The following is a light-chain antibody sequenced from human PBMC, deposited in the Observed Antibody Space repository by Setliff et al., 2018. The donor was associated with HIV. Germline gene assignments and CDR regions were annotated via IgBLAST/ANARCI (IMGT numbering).Light chain of an antibody. J-gene: IGLJ1*01. V-gene: IGLV2-8*01. Sequence: SALTQPPSASGSPGKSVTISCTGTSSDVGGYNYVSWYQQHPGKAPKLMIYEVSKRPSGVPDPFSGSKSGKTASLTVSGLQAEDEAHYYCSSYAGSNNVFGTGTKVTVL. CDR3: SSYAGSNNV. CDR2: EVS. CDR1: SSDVGGYNY.